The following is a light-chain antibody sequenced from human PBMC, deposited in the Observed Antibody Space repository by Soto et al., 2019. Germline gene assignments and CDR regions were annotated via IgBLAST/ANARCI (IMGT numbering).Light chain of an antibody. CDR2: QDS. CDR3: QAGDSSTVV. V-gene: IGLV3-1*01. Sequence: SYELTQPPSVSVSPGQTASITCSGDKLGDKYACWYQQKPGQSPVLVIYQDSKRPSGIPERFSGSNSGNTATLTISGTQAMDEADYDWQAGDSSTVVFGGGTKGTVL. CDR1: KLGDKY. J-gene: IGLJ2*01.